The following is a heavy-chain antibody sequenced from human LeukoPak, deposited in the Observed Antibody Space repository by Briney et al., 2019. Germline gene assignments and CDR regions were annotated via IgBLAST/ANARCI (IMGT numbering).Heavy chain of an antibody. CDR1: GFTFRSYW. J-gene: IGHJ4*02. Sequence: PGGSLRLSCAASGFTFRSYWMSWGRQAPGKGLEWVAYIKPDGSEKYYVDSVKGRFTISRDNAKNSLYLQMNSLRADDTAVYYCTRDRVAGFWGQGTLVAVSS. D-gene: IGHD6-19*01. CDR2: IKPDGSEK. CDR3: TRDRVAGF. V-gene: IGHV3-7*01.